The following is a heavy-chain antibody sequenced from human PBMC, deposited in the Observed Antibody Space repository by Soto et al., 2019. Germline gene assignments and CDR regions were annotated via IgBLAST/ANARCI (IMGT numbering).Heavy chain of an antibody. CDR1: GFTFSSYA. D-gene: IGHD4-17*01. Sequence: PGGSLRLSCVASGFTFSSYAMSWVRQVPGKGLEWVSTISDAAGSAYYVDSVKGRFTISRDNSKKTLYLQMNSLRAEDSAVYYCARPYGGKIGDAPDLGGPGKMVT. J-gene: IGHJ3*01. CDR3: ARPYGGKIGDAPDL. V-gene: IGHV3-23*01. CDR2: ISDAAGSA.